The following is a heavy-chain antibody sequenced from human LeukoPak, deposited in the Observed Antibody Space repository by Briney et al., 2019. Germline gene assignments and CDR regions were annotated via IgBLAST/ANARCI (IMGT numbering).Heavy chain of an antibody. CDR2: IYHSGST. CDR3: ARGIVGTYYYYGMDV. V-gene: IGHV4-59*01. J-gene: IGHJ6*02. D-gene: IGHD1-1*01. CDR1: GGSISSYY. Sequence: SETLSLTCTVSGGSISSYYWSWIRQPPGKGLEWIGYIYHSGSTNYNPSLKSRVTISVDTSKNQFSLKLSSVTAADTAVYYCARGIVGTYYYYGMDVWGQGTTVTVSS.